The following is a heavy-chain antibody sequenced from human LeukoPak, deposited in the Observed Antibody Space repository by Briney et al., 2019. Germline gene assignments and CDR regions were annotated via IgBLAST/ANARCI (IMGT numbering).Heavy chain of an antibody. CDR3: ASYDSSGYTPDY. CDR1: GGTFSSYA. D-gene: IGHD3-22*01. J-gene: IGHJ4*02. Sequence: ASVKVSCKASGGTFSSYAISWVRQAPGQGLEWMGGIITIFGTANYAQKFQGRVTITEDESTSTAYMELSSLRSEATAVYYCASYDSSGYTPDYWGQGTLVTVSS. V-gene: IGHV1-69*13. CDR2: IITIFGTA.